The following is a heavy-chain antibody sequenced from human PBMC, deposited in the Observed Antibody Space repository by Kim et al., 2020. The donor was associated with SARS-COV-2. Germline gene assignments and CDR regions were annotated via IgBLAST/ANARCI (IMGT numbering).Heavy chain of an antibody. CDR2: IGTAGDT. CDR1: GFTFSSYD. J-gene: IGHJ6*02. Sequence: GGSLRLSCAASGFTFSSYDMHWVRQATGKGLEWVSAIGTAGDTYYPGSVKGRFTISRENAKNSLYLQMNSPRAGDTAVYYCARDRLHYYGSTNMRSYGMDVWGQGTTVTVSS. D-gene: IGHD3-10*01. V-gene: IGHV3-13*01. CDR3: ARDRLHYYGSTNMRSYGMDV.